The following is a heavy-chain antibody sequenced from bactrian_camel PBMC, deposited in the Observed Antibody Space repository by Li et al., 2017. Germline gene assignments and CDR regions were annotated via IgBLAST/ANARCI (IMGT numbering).Heavy chain of an antibody. D-gene: IGHD6*01. V-gene: IGHV3S7*01. CDR2: VYSDGTYT. CDR3: AADYAQRSGGRKTCWRVGGKGLPDFGY. CDR1: GFTLSSYG. Sequence: HVQLVESGGGLVRPGGSLRLSCAASGFTLSSYGMSWVRQAPGKGLEWVSSVYSDGTYTYYADSLKGRFTISRDNAKNMVYLQMTSLKPEDTAMYYCAADYAQRSGGRKTCWRVGGKGLPDFGYWGQGTQVTVS. J-gene: IGHJ6*01.